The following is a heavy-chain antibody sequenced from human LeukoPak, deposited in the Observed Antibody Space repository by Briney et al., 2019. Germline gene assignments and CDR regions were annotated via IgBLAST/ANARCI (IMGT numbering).Heavy chain of an antibody. J-gene: IGHJ4*02. Sequence: PGGSLRLSCAASGFTFSSYGMHWVRQAPGKGLEWVAVISYDGSNKYYADSVKGRFTISRDNSKNTLYLQMNSLRPEDTAVYYCAKDSAAPISITMVRGRWYFDYWGQGTLVTVSS. CDR2: ISYDGSNK. CDR3: AKDSAAPISITMVRGRWYFDY. D-gene: IGHD3-10*01. V-gene: IGHV3-30*18. CDR1: GFTFSSYG.